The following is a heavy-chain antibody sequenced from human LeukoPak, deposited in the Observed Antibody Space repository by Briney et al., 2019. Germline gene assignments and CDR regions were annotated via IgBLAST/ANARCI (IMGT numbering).Heavy chain of an antibody. V-gene: IGHV4-59*01. CDR2: FFHSGST. D-gene: IGHD3-22*01. Sequence: PSATLSLTCTVSGGSISSYYWTWIRQPPGKGLEWIGCFFHSGSTNYNPSLNSRVTISVDTSKNQFSLKLSSVTAADTAVYYCARGRRYYDSSGPIDYWGQGTPVTVSS. J-gene: IGHJ4*02. CDR3: ARGRRYYDSSGPIDY. CDR1: GGSISSYY.